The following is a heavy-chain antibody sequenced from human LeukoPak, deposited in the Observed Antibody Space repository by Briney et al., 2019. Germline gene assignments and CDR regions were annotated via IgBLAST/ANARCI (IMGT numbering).Heavy chain of an antibody. CDR1: RFTFNSYA. V-gene: IGHV3-23*01. Sequence: GGSLRLSCAASRFTFNSYAMSWVRQAPGKGLEWVSVIGGSNGITFYVGSVKGRFTISRDNSKDTLYLQMNSLRAEDTALYYCARKRPNYFDYWGQGTLVTVSS. J-gene: IGHJ4*02. CDR3: ARKRPNYFDY. CDR2: IGGSNGIT.